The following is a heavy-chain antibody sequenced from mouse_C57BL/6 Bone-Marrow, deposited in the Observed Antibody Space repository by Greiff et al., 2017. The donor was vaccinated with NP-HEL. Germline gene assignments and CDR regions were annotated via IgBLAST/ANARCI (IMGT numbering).Heavy chain of an antibody. J-gene: IGHJ1*03. CDR3: ARGVRYWYFDV. CDR1: GYTFTSYG. CDR2: IYPRSGNT. D-gene: IGHD2-14*01. Sequence: QVQLKESGAELARPGASVKLSCKASGYTFTSYGISWVKQRTGQGLEWIGEIYPRSGNTYYNEKFKGKATLTADKSSSTAYMELRSLTSEDSAVYFCARGVRYWYFDVWGTGTTVTVSS. V-gene: IGHV1-81*01.